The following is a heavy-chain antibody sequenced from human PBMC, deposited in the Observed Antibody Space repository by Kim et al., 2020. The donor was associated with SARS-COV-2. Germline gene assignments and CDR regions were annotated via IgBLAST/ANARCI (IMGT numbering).Heavy chain of an antibody. D-gene: IGHD6-19*01. CDR2: ISWDGGST. CDR3: TRSGWLYDYGMDV. V-gene: IGHV3-43*01. J-gene: IGHJ6*02. Sequence: GGSLRLSCAASGFNFDDFSLHWVRQAPGKGLEWVSLISWDGGSTYYADSVKGRFTISRDNSKNSLYLHMNSLRSKDTALYYCTRSGWLYDYGMDVWGQGTTVTVSS. CDR1: GFNFDDFS.